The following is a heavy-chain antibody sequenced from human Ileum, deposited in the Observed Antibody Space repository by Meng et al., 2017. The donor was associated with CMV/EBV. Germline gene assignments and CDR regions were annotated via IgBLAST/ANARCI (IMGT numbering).Heavy chain of an antibody. Sequence: SGGSISSMDYYWGWIRQPPGKGLEWIGNVYYSGSTFHNPSLKSRVTMSVDTSKNQFSLKVSSVTAADTAMYYCARQIRRNIGDYFDFWGQGTLVTVSS. CDR1: GGSISSMDYY. D-gene: IGHD1-14*01. CDR2: VYYSGST. CDR3: ARQIRRNIGDYFDF. J-gene: IGHJ4*02. V-gene: IGHV4-39*01.